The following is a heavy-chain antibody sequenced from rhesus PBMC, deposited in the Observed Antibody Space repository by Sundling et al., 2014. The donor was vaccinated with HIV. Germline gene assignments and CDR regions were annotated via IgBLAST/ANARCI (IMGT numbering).Heavy chain of an antibody. CDR1: GASINDDYR. D-gene: IGHD3-28*01. CDR2: IFGSSRNT. Sequence: QVQLQESGPGVVKPSETLSLTCTVSGASINDDYRWTWIRQPPGKGLEWIGYIFGSSRNTNQNPSLKSRVTISKDTSKNQFSLKLSSVTAADTAVYFCARGKWLSKFDSWGRGVLVTVSS. J-gene: IGHJ4*01. V-gene: IGHV4S10*01. CDR3: ARGKWLSKFDS.